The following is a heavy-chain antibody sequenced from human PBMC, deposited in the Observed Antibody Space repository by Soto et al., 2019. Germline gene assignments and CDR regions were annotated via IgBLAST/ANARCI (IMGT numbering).Heavy chain of an antibody. J-gene: IGHJ6*02. V-gene: IGHV6-1*01. CDR1: GDSVSSNSAA. CDR2: TYYRSKWYN. CDR3: ARERGYCSSTSCYYYYYYGMDV. Sequence: PSQTLSLTCAISGDSVSSNSAAWNWIRQSPSRGLEWLGRTYYRSKWYNDYAVSVKSRITINPDTSKNQFSLQLNSVTPEDTAVYYCARERGYCSSTSCYYYYYYGMDVWGQGTTVTVSS. D-gene: IGHD2-2*01.